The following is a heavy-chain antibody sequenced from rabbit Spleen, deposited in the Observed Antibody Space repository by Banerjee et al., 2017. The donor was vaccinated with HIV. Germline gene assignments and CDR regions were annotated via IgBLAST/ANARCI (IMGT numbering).Heavy chain of an antibody. J-gene: IGHJ4*01. D-gene: IGHD7-1*01. CDR1: GFSFGDRDV. CDR3: ARNPVFSYCNL. CDR2: IDPVFGST. Sequence: QEQLVESGGGLVQPTGSLTLTCKASGFSFGDRDVMCWVRQAPGKGLEWIGYIDPVFGSTDYASWAKGRFTISKTSSTTVTLQMTSLTAADTATYFCARNPVFSYCNLWGPGTLVTVS. V-gene: IGHV1S45*01.